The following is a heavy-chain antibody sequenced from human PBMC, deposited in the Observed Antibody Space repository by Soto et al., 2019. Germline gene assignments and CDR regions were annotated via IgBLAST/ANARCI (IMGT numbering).Heavy chain of an antibody. J-gene: IGHJ3*02. Sequence: XDTLSLTCTVPGCSISNYYWTLIRQFPGKRLEWIAHIHNSGNTNSNPSLKSRVTISMDTSKNQISLRLTSVTAADTAMYYCARLQYTVVTPIDMWGQGTMVTVSS. CDR1: GCSISNYY. CDR3: ARLQYTVVTPIDM. CDR2: IHNSGNT. V-gene: IGHV4-59*01. D-gene: IGHD2-21*02.